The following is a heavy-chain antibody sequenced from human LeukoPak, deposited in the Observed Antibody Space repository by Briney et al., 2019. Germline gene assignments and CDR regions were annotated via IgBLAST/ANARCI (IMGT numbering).Heavy chain of an antibody. CDR2: ISSRTSTI. CDR3: ARGYGDYDY. J-gene: IGHJ4*02. V-gene: IGHV3-48*01. Sequence: GGSLRLSCAASGFTFSTYAMNWVRQAPGKGLEWVSYISSRTSTIYYADSVKGRFTISRGNAKNSLYLQMNSLRAEDTAVYYCARGYGDYDYWGQGTLVTVSS. CDR1: GFTFSTYA. D-gene: IGHD4-17*01.